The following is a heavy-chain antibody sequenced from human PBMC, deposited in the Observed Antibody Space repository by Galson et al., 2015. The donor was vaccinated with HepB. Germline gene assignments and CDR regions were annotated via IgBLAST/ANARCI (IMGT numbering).Heavy chain of an antibody. D-gene: IGHD1-26*01. J-gene: IGHJ5*02. CDR3: AKDLRVTRYSGSYGWFDP. CDR2: ISGSGGST. Sequence: SLRLSCAASGFTFSSYAMSWVRQAPGKGLEWVSAISGSGGSTYYADSVKGRFTISRDNSKNTLYLQMNSLRAEDTAVYYCAKDLRVTRYSGSYGWFDPWGQGTLVTVSS. V-gene: IGHV3-23*01. CDR1: GFTFSSYA.